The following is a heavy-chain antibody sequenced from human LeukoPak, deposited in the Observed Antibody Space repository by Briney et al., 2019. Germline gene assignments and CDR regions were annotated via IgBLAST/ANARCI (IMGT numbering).Heavy chain of an antibody. Sequence: SETLSLTCTVSGGSISSGSYYWSWIRQPAGKGLEWVGRIYTSGSTNYNPSLKSRVTISVDTSKNQFSLKLSSVTAADTAVYYCARRRYSGSYFMSGNWFDPWGQGTLVTVSS. CDR2: IYTSGST. J-gene: IGHJ5*02. CDR3: ARRRYSGSYFMSGNWFDP. CDR1: GGSISSGSYY. V-gene: IGHV4-61*02. D-gene: IGHD1-26*01.